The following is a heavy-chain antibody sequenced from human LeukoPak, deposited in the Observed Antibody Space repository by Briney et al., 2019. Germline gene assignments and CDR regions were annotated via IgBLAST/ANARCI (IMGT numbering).Heavy chain of an antibody. CDR2: IIPILGIA. J-gene: IGHJ6*02. V-gene: IGHV1-69*04. CDR1: GGTFSSYA. CDR3: AARPNRYYYYGMDV. Sequence: ASVKVSCKASGGTFSSYAISWVRQAPGQGLEWMGRIIPILGIANYAQKFQGRVTITADKSTSTAYMELSSLRSEDTAVYYCAARPNRYYYYGMDVWGQGTTVTVS. D-gene: IGHD6-6*01.